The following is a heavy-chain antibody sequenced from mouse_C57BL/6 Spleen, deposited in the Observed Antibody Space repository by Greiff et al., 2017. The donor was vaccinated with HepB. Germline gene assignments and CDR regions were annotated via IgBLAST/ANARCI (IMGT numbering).Heavy chain of an antibody. Sequence: EVQLQQSGPELVKPGASVKISCKASGYTFTDYYMNWVKQSHGKSLEWIGDINPNNGGTSYNQKFKGKATLTVDKSSSTAYMELRSLTSEDSAVYYCHITTAYWYFDVWGTGTTVTVSS. J-gene: IGHJ1*03. D-gene: IGHD1-2*01. CDR1: GYTFTDYY. V-gene: IGHV1-26*01. CDR2: INPNNGGT. CDR3: HITTAYWYFDV.